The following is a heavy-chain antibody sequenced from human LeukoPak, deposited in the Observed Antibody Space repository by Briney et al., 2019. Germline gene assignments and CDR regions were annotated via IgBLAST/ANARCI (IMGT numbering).Heavy chain of an antibody. J-gene: IGHJ6*02. CDR3: ARDAYYYDSSGYPGYYYYGMDV. CDR2: IYYSGST. CDR1: GGSISSGGYY. Sequence: PSQTLSLTCTVFGGSISSGGYYWSWIRQHPGKGLEWIGYIYYSGSTYYNPSLKSRVTISVDTSKNQFSLKLSSVTAADTAVYYCARDAYYYDSSGYPGYYYYGMDVWGQGTTVTVSS. D-gene: IGHD3-22*01. V-gene: IGHV4-31*03.